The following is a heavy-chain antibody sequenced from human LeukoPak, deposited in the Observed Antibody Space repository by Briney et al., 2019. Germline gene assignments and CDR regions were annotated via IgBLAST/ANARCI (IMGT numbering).Heavy chain of an antibody. CDR3: VRGLYHYDSSGDYKYFDY. Sequence: GRSLRLSCAASGFTLSSYAMHWVRQAPGKGLEWVAVISYDGNNKFYADSVKGRFTISRDISRNTLYLQMNSLRAEDTALYYCVRGLYHYDSSGDYKYFDYWGQGTLVTVSS. CDR2: ISYDGNNK. D-gene: IGHD3-22*01. V-gene: IGHV3-30*04. J-gene: IGHJ4*02. CDR1: GFTLSSYA.